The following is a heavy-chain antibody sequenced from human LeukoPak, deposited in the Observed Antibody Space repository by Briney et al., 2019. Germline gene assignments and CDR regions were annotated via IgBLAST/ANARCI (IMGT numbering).Heavy chain of an antibody. D-gene: IGHD3-22*01. Sequence: GGSLRLSCAASGFTFSGYAMSWVRQAPGKGLEWVSAISGSGGSTYYADSVKGRFTISRDNSKNTLYLQMNSLRAEDTAVYYCAKDQYYYDSSGPFDPWGQGTQVTVSS. J-gene: IGHJ5*02. V-gene: IGHV3-23*01. CDR2: ISGSGGST. CDR3: AKDQYYYDSSGPFDP. CDR1: GFTFSGYA.